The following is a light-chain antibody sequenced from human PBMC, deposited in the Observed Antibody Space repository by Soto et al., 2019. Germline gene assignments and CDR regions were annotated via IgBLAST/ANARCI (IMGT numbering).Light chain of an antibody. CDR1: QSISSY. CDR2: AAS. J-gene: IGKJ1*01. Sequence: DIQMTQSPSSLSASVGDRVTITCRASQSISSYLNWYQQKPGKAPTLLIYAASSLQSGVPSRFSGSGSGTDFTLNISSLQPEDFAPYYCQQSYSTPRTFGQGTKVEIK. CDR3: QQSYSTPRT. V-gene: IGKV1-39*01.